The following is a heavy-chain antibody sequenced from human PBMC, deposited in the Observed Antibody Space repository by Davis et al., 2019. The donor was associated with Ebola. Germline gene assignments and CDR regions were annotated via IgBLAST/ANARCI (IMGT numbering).Heavy chain of an antibody. J-gene: IGHJ4*02. CDR3: ARGTHYAHDY. D-gene: IGHD2-2*01. V-gene: IGHV3-74*01. Sequence: GESLKISCAASGFTFSSNWMHWVRQAPGKGLVWVSRTNSDGSITSYADSVKGRFTISRDNAKNTLYLQMNSLRDEDTAVYYCARGTHYAHDYWGQGTLVTVS. CDR1: GFTFSSNW. CDR2: TNSDGSIT.